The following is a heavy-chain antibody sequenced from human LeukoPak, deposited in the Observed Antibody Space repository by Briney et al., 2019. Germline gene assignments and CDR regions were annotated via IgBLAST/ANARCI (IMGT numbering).Heavy chain of an antibody. CDR2: INPSGGST. CDR3: AREGPGVGDYYYYMDD. D-gene: IGHD3-3*01. J-gene: IGHJ6*03. Sequence: ASVKVSCKASGYTFTSYYMHWVQQAPGQGLEWMGIINPSGGSTSYAQKFQGRVTMTRDMSTSTVYMELSSLRSEDTAVYYCAREGPGVGDYYYYMDDWGKGTTVTDSS. CDR1: GYTFTSYY. V-gene: IGHV1-46*01.